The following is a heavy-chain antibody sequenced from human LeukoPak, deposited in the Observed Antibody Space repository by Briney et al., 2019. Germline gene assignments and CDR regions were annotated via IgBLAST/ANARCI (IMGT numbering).Heavy chain of an antibody. J-gene: IGHJ4*02. Sequence: SETLSLTCAVCGDSITSHNWWSWVRQSPGKGLEWIGEIYHSGTTNYSPSLKSRVTISVDKSKNQLSLRLTSVTAADTAVYFCASCLFDYYYFDQWGQGTPVTVSS. CDR3: ASCLFDYYYFDQ. D-gene: IGHD3-10*01. CDR2: IYHSGTT. CDR1: GDSITSHNW. V-gene: IGHV4-4*02.